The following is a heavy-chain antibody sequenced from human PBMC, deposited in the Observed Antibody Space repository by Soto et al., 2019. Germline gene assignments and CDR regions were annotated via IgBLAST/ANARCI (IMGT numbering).Heavy chain of an antibody. V-gene: IGHV4-4*07. CDR3: VRDGTKNLRDRFDP. CDR2: IHSSGST. Sequence: PSEPLSLPCTVSGASMNSSHWSWIRQPAGKGLEWIGHIHSSGSTNYNPSLKSRVTMSVDTSKNQFSLTLRSVTAADTAIYYCVRDGTKNLRDRFDPWGRGILVTVSS. D-gene: IGHD1-1*01. J-gene: IGHJ5*02. CDR1: GASMNSSH.